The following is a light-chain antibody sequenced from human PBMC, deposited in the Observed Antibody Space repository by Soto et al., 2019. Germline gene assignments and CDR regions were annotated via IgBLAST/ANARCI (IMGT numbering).Light chain of an antibody. CDR2: EVS. Sequence: QSVLTQPASVSGSPGQSITISCTGTSSDVGGYNYVSWYQQHPGKAPKLMIHEVSNRPSGVSNRFSGSKSGNTASLTISGLQAEDEADYYCSSYTSSSLYVFGTGTKLTVL. J-gene: IGLJ1*01. CDR1: SSDVGGYNY. V-gene: IGLV2-14*01. CDR3: SSYTSSSLYV.